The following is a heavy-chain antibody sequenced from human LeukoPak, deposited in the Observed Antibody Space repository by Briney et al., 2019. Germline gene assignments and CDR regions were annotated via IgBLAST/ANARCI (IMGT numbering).Heavy chain of an antibody. CDR1: GYTLTKYG. CDR3: ARGGEYSSGWLGDY. CDR2: ISAYNGNT. J-gene: IGHJ4*02. Sequence: ASVKVSCKASGYTLTKYGISWVRQAPGQGLEWMGWISAYNGNTNFAQKFQGRVTMTTDTSTSTAYMELRSLRSDDTAVYYCARGGEYSSGWLGDYWGQGTLVTVSS. V-gene: IGHV1-18*01. D-gene: IGHD6-19*01.